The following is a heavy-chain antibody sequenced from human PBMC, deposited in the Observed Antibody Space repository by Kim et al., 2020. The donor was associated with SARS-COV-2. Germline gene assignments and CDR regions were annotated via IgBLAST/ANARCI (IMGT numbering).Heavy chain of an antibody. CDR2: ISGSGGST. CDR1: GFTFSSYA. V-gene: IGHV3-23*01. D-gene: IGHD3-16*02. CDR3: AKDPSGDYVWGSYPQPPVD. Sequence: GGSLRLSCAASGFTFSSYAMSWVRQAPGKGLEWVSAISGSGGSTYYADSVKGRFTISRDNSKNKLYLQMNSLRAEDTAVYYCAKDPSGDYVWGSYPQPPVDWGQGTLVTVSS. J-gene: IGHJ4*02.